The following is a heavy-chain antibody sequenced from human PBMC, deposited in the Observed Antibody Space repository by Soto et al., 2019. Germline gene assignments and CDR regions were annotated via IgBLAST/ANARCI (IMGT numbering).Heavy chain of an antibody. CDR3: STDMLAQVAGGAFDI. D-gene: IGHD6-19*01. Sequence: EVQLVESGGGLVQPGRSLRLSCAASGFTFDDYAMHWVRHAPGKGLEWVSGISWNSGSIGYADSVKGRFTISRDNAKNSLYLQMNSLRAEDTALYYCSTDMLAQVAGGAFDIWGQGKMVTVS. V-gene: IGHV3-9*01. CDR1: GFTFDDYA. J-gene: IGHJ3*02. CDR2: ISWNSGSI.